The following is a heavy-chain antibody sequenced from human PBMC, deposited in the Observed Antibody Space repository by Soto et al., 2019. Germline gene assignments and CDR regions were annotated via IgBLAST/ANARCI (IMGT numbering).Heavy chain of an antibody. J-gene: IGHJ4*02. CDR3: ARQGRYGHYFFDH. Sequence: SETLSLTCTVSGGSISGYYWSWIRQPPGKGLEWIGYIYYSGSSNYSPSLKSRVTMSVDTSKNQFSLKLSSVTAADTAVYYCARQGRYGHYFFDHWGQGTPVIVSS. D-gene: IGHD4-17*01. CDR2: IYYSGSS. CDR1: GGSISGYY. V-gene: IGHV4-59*08.